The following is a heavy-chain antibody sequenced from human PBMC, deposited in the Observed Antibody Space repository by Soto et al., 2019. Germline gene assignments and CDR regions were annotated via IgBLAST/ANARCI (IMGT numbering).Heavy chain of an antibody. Sequence: PSETLSLTCTVSGGSISSFYWSWIRQPPGKGLEWIGYVYNSGSTDYNPSLLSRGTISIDTSKNQFSLRLTSVTAADTAVYYCATASSSGSSGELDYWGQGTLVTVSS. CDR2: VYNSGST. CDR1: GGSISSFY. D-gene: IGHD3-22*01. V-gene: IGHV4-59*01. J-gene: IGHJ4*02. CDR3: ATASSSGSSGELDY.